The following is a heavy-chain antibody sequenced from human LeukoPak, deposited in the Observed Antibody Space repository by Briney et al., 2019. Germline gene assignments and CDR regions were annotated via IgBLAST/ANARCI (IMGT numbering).Heavy chain of an antibody. CDR2: VYYSGST. CDR3: ARLGVKNSSGHYCFDY. Sequence: SETLSLTCTVSGDSINSNTYYWGWIRQPPGKELEWIGSVYYSGSTYYNPSLKSRVTISVDTSKNQFSLKLSSVTAADTAVYYCARLGVKNSSGHYCFDYWGQGTLVTVSS. CDR1: GDSINSNTYY. J-gene: IGHJ4*02. D-gene: IGHD3-22*01. V-gene: IGHV4-39*01.